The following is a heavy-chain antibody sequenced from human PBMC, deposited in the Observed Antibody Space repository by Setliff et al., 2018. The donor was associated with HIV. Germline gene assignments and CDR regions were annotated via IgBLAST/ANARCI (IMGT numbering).Heavy chain of an antibody. Sequence: GASVKVSCKASGYTFTDYTIHWVRQAPGQRLEWMGWINAGNGNTKYSQKFQGRVSITRDTSASKAYLELSSLRSEDTAVYYCARDYLYYNMYNGSPVYGMDVWGQGTTVTVSS. CDR2: INAGNGNT. V-gene: IGHV1-3*01. CDR3: ARDYLYYNMYNGSPVYGMDV. CDR1: GYTFTDYT. J-gene: IGHJ6*02. D-gene: IGHD3-10*01.